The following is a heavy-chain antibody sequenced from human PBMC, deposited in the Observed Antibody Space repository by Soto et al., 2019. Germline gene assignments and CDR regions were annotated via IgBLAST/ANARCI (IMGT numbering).Heavy chain of an antibody. Sequence: GGSLRLSCAASGFTFSSYAMHWVRQAPGKGLEWVAVISYDGSNKYYADSVKGRFTISRDNSKNTLYLQMNSLRAEDTAVYYCARVLQMSTTVTSSPHYYYGMDVWGQGTTVTVSS. CDR2: ISYDGSNK. D-gene: IGHD4-17*01. J-gene: IGHJ6*02. CDR1: GFTFSSYA. V-gene: IGHV3-30-3*01. CDR3: ARVLQMSTTVTSSPHYYYGMDV.